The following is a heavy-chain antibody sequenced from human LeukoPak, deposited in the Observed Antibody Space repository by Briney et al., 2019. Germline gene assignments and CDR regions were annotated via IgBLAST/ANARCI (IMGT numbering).Heavy chain of an antibody. CDR3: ARNPSIAALYYFDY. CDR1: DYTFTSYG. V-gene: IGHV1-69*06. Sequence: ASVKVSCKASDYTFTSYGISWVRQAPGQGLEWMGGIIPIFGTANYAQKFQGRVTITADKSTSTAYMELSSLRSEDTAVYYCARNPSIAALYYFDYWGQGTLVTVSS. J-gene: IGHJ4*02. CDR2: IIPIFGTA. D-gene: IGHD6-6*01.